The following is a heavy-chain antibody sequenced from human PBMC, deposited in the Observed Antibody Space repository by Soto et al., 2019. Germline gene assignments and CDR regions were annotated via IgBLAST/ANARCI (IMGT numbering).Heavy chain of an antibody. CDR3: ARETEYYYDSSGYSAPWAFDI. CDR1: GGSISSYY. V-gene: IGHV4-59*01. CDR2: IYYSGST. Sequence: ETLSLTCTVSGGSISSYYWSWIRQPPGKGLEWIGYIYYSGSTNYNPSLKSRVTISVDTSKNQFSLKLSSVTAADTAVYYCARETEYYYDSSGYSAPWAFDIWGQGTMVTVSS. J-gene: IGHJ3*02. D-gene: IGHD3-22*01.